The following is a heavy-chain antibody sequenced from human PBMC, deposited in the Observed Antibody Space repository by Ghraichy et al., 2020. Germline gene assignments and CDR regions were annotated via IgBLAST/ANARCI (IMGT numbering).Heavy chain of an antibody. CDR3: ARRDGYFDY. Sequence: SETLSLTCAVYGGSFSGYYWSWIRQPPGKGLEWIGEINHSGSTYYNPSLKSRVTISVDTSKNQFSLKLSSVTAADTAVYYCARRDGYFDYWGQGTLVTVSS. CDR1: GGSFSGYY. V-gene: IGHV4-34*01. CDR2: INHSGST. J-gene: IGHJ4*02. D-gene: IGHD5-24*01.